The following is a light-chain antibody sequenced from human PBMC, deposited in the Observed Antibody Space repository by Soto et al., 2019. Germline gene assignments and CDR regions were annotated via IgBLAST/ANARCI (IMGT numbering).Light chain of an antibody. CDR3: CSYAGSSTFEV. J-gene: IGLJ1*01. CDR2: EGS. V-gene: IGLV2-23*03. Sequence: QSVLTQPASESGSPGQSITISCTGTSSDVGSYNLVSWYQQHPGKAPKLMIYEGSKRPSGVSNRFSGSKSGNTASLTISGLQAEDEADYYCCSYAGSSTFEVFGTGTKVTVL. CDR1: SSDVGSYNL.